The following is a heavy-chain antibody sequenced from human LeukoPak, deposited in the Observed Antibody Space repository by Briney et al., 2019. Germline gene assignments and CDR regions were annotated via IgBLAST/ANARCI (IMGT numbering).Heavy chain of an antibody. Sequence: GGSLRLSCAASGFTFSSFEMNWVRQAPGKGLEWVSYISSNDGTTYYADSVKGRFTISRDNSKNTLDLQMFSLRAEDTAVYYCAKEPTSYSSGWYFHHWGQGTLVTVSS. D-gene: IGHD6-25*01. V-gene: IGHV3-48*03. J-gene: IGHJ1*01. CDR3: AKEPTSYSSGWYFHH. CDR2: ISSNDGTT. CDR1: GFTFSSFE.